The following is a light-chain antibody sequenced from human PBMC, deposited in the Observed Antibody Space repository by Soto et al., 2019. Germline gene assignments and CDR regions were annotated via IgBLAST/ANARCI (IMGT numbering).Light chain of an antibody. Sequence: VIWMTQSPSLLSASTGDRVTISCRMSQGISSYLAWYQQKPGKAPELLIYAASTFQSGVPSRFSGNGSGTXXXXXXXXLQSXDFAXXXXXXYYSFPRTFGQGTKLEIK. V-gene: IGKV1D-8*01. CDR2: AAS. CDR3: XXYYSFPRT. CDR1: QGISSY. J-gene: IGKJ2*01.